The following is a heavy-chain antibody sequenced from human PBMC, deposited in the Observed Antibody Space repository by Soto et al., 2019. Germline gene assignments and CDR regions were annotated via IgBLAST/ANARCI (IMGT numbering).Heavy chain of an antibody. CDR1: GGSISSGGYY. CDR3: ARVLVLGWLQRNNGNWFDP. Sequence: QVQLQESGPGLVKPSQTLSLTCTVSGGSISSGGYYWSWIRQHPGKGLEWIGYIYYSGSTYYNPSLKSRVTISVDTSKNQFSLKLSSVTAADTAVYYCARVLVLGWLQRNNGNWFDPWGQGTLVTVSS. V-gene: IGHV4-31*03. D-gene: IGHD5-12*01. CDR2: IYYSGST. J-gene: IGHJ5*02.